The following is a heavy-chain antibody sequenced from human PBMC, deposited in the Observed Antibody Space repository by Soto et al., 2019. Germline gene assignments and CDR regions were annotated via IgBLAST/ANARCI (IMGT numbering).Heavy chain of an antibody. CDR3: ARVHCGGDCRPGEWFYYYGMDV. CDR2: MNPTSGHT. CDR1: WCTFARYD. V-gene: IGHV1-8*01. D-gene: IGHD2-21*01. Sequence: KASCKSAWCTFARYDINLVRQATGQGLEGMGWMNPTSGHTGYAQKFQGRATMTMDTSTSTVYMDLRSLTSEDTAVYYCARVHCGGDCRPGEWFYYYGMDVWGQGTMVTVSS. J-gene: IGHJ6*02.